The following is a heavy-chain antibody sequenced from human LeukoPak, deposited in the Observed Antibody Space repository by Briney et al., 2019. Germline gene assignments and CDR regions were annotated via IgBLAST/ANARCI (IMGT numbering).Heavy chain of an antibody. Sequence: PSETLSLTCTVSGGSISSYYWSWIRQPPGKGLEWIGYIYYSGSTNYNPSLKSRVTISVDTSKNQFSLILTSLTAADTAVYYCARADSSGWYFSGWFDPWGRGTLVTVSS. J-gene: IGHJ5*02. D-gene: IGHD6-19*01. CDR1: GGSISSYY. CDR3: ARADSSGWYFSGWFDP. CDR2: IYYSGST. V-gene: IGHV4-59*12.